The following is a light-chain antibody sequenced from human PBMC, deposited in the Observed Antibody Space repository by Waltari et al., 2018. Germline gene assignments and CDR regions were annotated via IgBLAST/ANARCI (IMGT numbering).Light chain of an antibody. CDR1: QGVSNY. J-gene: IGKJ1*01. CDR2: PVF. Sequence: DIQMTQSPSAMSASVGDRVTITCRASQGVSNYLAWFQQRPGKVPKRLILPVFTLQSGVSSRFSGTGSGTEFNLTISSLQPEDFATYYCIQYNSLPWMFGQGTKVEIK. V-gene: IGKV1-17*03. CDR3: IQYNSLPWM.